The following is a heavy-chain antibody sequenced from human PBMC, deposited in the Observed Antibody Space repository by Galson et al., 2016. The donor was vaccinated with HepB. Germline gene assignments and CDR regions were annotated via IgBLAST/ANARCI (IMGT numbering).Heavy chain of an antibody. J-gene: IGHJ4*02. CDR2: ISGSGGST. D-gene: IGHD6-13*01. V-gene: IGHV3-23*01. CDR3: AKVLPKYTSREDLFTDY. CDR1: GLTFSNYA. Sequence: SLRLSCAASGLTFSNYAMNWVRQAPGEWLEWVSAISGSGGSTYYAHSVKGRFTISRDNSKNTLYLQMNSLRAEDTAVYYCAKVLPKYTSREDLFTDYWGQGTLVSVSS.